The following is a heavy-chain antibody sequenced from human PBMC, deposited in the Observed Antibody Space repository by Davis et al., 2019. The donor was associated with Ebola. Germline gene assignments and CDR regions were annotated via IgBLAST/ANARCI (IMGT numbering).Heavy chain of an antibody. CDR3: TTQKSSGWYLDFDY. D-gene: IGHD6-19*01. V-gene: IGHV3-49*04. CDR2: IRSKAYGGTT. CDR1: GFTFGDYA. J-gene: IGHJ4*02. Sequence: GESLKISCTASGFTFGDYAMSWVRQAPGKGLEWVGFIRSKAYGGTTEYAASVKGRFTISRDDSKNTLYLQMNSLKTEDTAVYYCTTQKSSGWYLDFDYWGQGTLVTVSS.